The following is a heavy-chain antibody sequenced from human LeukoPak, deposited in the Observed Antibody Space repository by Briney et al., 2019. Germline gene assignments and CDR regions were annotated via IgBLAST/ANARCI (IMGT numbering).Heavy chain of an antibody. D-gene: IGHD4/OR15-4a*01. CDR3: ATAPKQLTNYYYYGMDV. V-gene: IGHV1-24*01. J-gene: IGHJ6*02. Sequence: ASVKVSCKVSGYTLTELSMHWVRQAPGKGLEWMGGFDPEDGETIYAQKFQGRVTMTEDTSTDTAYMELSSLRSEDTAVYYCATAPKQLTNYYYYGMDVWGQGTTVTVSS. CDR1: GYTLTELS. CDR2: FDPEDGET.